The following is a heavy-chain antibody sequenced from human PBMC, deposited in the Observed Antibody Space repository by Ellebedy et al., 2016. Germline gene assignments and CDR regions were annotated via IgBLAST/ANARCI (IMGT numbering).Heavy chain of an antibody. D-gene: IGHD6-19*01. Sequence: ESLKISCAASGFTVSSSYMSWVRQSPGKGLEWIGEINHRGSTNFNPSLKSRVTISLDTPDNQFSLKLSSVTAADTAIYYCARGPYSTGSALWGQGTLVTVSS. CDR3: ARGPYSTGSAL. J-gene: IGHJ4*02. CDR1: GFTVSSSY. CDR2: INHRGST. V-gene: IGHV4-34*01.